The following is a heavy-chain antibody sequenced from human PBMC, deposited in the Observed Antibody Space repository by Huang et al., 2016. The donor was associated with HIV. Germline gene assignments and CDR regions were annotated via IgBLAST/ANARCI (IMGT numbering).Heavy chain of an antibody. D-gene: IGHD6-13*01. J-gene: IGHJ4*02. Sequence: EVQLVESGGGLVKPGGSLRLSCAASGFSVASYNMYLVRPTPGKGLQWVSSISPSSSFIEYADSVKGRFSISRDNAKNSLYLQMNILRGEDTAVYYCARDRGQQLSPFDSWGQGTLVTVSS. CDR1: GFSVASYN. CDR3: ARDRGQQLSPFDS. V-gene: IGHV3-21*01. CDR2: ISPSSSFI.